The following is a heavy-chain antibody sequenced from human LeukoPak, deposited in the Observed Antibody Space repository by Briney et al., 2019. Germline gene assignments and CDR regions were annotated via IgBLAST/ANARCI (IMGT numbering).Heavy chain of an antibody. J-gene: IGHJ3*01. CDR1: GFTFNNYW. V-gene: IGHV3-74*01. Sequence: PGGSLRLSCAASGFTFNNYWMGWVSHDRGRGMGWVSSIRFDGGGTPYAHSAKGPFTISRDNAKNTMFLQMNNLRAEDTAVYYCAKQIDGFDVWGQGTLVTVSS. CDR3: AKQIDGFDV. CDR2: IRFDGGGT.